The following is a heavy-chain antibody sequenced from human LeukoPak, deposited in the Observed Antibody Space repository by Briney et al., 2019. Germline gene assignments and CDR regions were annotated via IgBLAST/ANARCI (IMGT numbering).Heavy chain of an antibody. CDR2: IFYTGKT. CDR3: ARVFDS. Sequence: GSLRLSCAASGFTFSSYAMSWFRQPPGKGPEWIGDIFYTGKTNYNPSLKSRVSISIDTSKNQFSLKLTSVTAADTAVYYCARVFDSWGQGTLVTVSS. CDR1: GFTFSSYA. J-gene: IGHJ4*02. V-gene: IGHV4-34*12.